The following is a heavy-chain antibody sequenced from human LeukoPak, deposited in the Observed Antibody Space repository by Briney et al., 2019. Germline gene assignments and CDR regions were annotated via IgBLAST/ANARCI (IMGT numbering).Heavy chain of an antibody. CDR3: ARVLAATPLDC. CDR2: IYHSGST. CDR1: GYSISSGYY. J-gene: IGHJ4*02. Sequence: TPSETLSLTCTVSGYSISSGYYWGWIRQPPGKGLEWIGSIYHSGSTYYNPSLKSRVTISVDTSKNQFSLKLSSVTAADTAVYYCARVLAATPLDCWGQGTLVTVSS. D-gene: IGHD2-15*01. V-gene: IGHV4-38-2*02.